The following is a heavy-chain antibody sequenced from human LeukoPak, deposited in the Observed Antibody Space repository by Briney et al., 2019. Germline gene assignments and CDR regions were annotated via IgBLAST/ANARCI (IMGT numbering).Heavy chain of an antibody. CDR2: IRYDGSNK. CDR3: ARGTYSSTGGLYYMDV. V-gene: IGHV3-30*02. D-gene: IGHD6-13*01. J-gene: IGHJ6*03. CDR1: GFTFSSYG. Sequence: GGSLRLSCAASGFTFSSYGIHWVRQAPGKELEWVAFIRYDGSNKDYADSVRGRFTISRDNSENTVYMQMDSLRDEDTAVYLCARGTYSSTGGLYYMDVWGKGTTVTVSS.